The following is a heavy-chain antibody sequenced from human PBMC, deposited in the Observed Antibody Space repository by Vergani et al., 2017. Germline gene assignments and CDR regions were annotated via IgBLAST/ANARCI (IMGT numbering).Heavy chain of an antibody. J-gene: IGHJ3*02. CDR3: ASLPPYYYDSSGLAPAAFDI. Sequence: QLQLQESGPGLVKPSETLSLTCTVSGGSISSSSYYWGWIRQPPGKGLEWIGSIYYSGSTYYNPSLKRRVTISVDTSKNQFSLKLSSVTAADTAVYYCASLPPYYYDSSGLAPAAFDIWGQGTMVTVSS. V-gene: IGHV4-39*01. CDR2: IYYSGST. CDR1: GGSISSSSYY. D-gene: IGHD3-22*01.